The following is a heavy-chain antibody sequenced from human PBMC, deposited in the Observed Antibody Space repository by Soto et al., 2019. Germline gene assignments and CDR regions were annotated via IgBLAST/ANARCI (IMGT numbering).Heavy chain of an antibody. D-gene: IGHD3-16*02. CDR2: ISAYNGNT. CDR3: ARVLTDDYIWGSYLASTDY. J-gene: IGHJ4*02. CDR1: GYTFTSYG. V-gene: IGHV1-18*01. Sequence: ASVKVSCKASGYTFTSYGISWVRQAPGQGLEWMGWISAYNGNTNYAQKLQGRVTMTTDTSTSTAYMELRSLRSDDTAGYYCARVLTDDYIWGSYLASTDYWGQGTLVTVSS.